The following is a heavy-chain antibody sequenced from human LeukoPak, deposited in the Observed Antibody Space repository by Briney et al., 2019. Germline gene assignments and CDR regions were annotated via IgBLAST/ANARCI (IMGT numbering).Heavy chain of an antibody. J-gene: IGHJ4*02. CDR3: ARDYGSGHLDY. Sequence: PGGSLRLSCAASAFTVSSNYMSWIRQAPGKGLDWVAVIYSGGSTYYEDSEKGRFTISRSNSKNTLYLQMNSLRAEDTAVYYCARDYGSGHLDYWGQGTLVTVSS. D-gene: IGHD3-10*01. CDR1: AFTVSSNY. V-gene: IGHV3-53*01. CDR2: IYSGGST.